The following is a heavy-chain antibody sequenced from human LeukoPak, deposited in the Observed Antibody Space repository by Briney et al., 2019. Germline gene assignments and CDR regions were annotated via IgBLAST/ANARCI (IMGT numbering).Heavy chain of an antibody. Sequence: PGGSLRFSCAASGFTFSSYGMHWVRHAPGKGLEWVAVIWYDGSNKYYADSVKGRFTISRDNSKNTLYLQRNSLRAEDTAVYYCARDGGYSGSYYGGEGYWGQGTLVTVSS. V-gene: IGHV3-33*01. CDR3: ARDGGYSGSYYGGEGY. J-gene: IGHJ4*02. D-gene: IGHD1-26*01. CDR2: IWYDGSNK. CDR1: GFTFSSYG.